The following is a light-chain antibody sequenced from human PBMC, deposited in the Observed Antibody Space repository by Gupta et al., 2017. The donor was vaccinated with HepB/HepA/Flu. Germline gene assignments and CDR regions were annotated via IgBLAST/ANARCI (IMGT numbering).Light chain of an antibody. CDR1: QSLSSTY. CDR2: GAS. V-gene: IGKV3-20*01. J-gene: IGKJ1*01. Sequence: IVLTQSPGTLSLSPGERATLSCRASQSLSSTYLAWYQQKPGQAPRLLIYGASTRATGIPDRFSGSGSETDFTLTINRLDPEDFAVYYCHQDGSSPLTFGQGTQVEVK. CDR3: HQDGSSPLT.